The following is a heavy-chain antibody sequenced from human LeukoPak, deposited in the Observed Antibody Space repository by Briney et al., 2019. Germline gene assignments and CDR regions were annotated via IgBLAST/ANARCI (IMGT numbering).Heavy chain of an antibody. J-gene: IGHJ3*02. Sequence: HSQTLSLTCVISGDSVSRNTAGWSWIRQSPSRGLEWLGRTYYRSKWYNDYAVSVKSRITINPDTSKNQFSLQLNSVTPEDTAVYYCARDPVGAGAFDIWGQGTMVTVSS. CDR1: GDSVSRNTAG. CDR3: ARDPVGAGAFDI. V-gene: IGHV6-1*01. CDR2: TYYRSKWYN. D-gene: IGHD4-17*01.